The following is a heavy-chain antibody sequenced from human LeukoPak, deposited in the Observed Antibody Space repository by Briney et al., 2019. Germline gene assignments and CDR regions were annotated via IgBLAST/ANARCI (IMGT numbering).Heavy chain of an antibody. CDR1: GFDLTTYA. V-gene: IGHV3-23*01. CDR2: IRIGGGGT. D-gene: IGHD3-10*01. CDR3: AGCMVLSRGGCNWFDP. J-gene: IGHJ5*02. Sequence: GGSLRLSCAASGFDLTTYAMTWVRQAPAKGLEWVSSIRIGGGGTYYADSVKGRFTISRDNSENTLHLQMNNLRVEDTARYFCAGCMVLSRGGCNWFDPWGQGTLVTVS.